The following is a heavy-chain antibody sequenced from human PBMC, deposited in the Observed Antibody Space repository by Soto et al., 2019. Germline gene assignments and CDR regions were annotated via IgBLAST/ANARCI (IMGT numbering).Heavy chain of an antibody. Sequence: GGSLRLSCAASGFTFSSYDMHWVRQATGKGLEWVSAIGTAGDTYYPGSVKGRFTISRENAKNSLYLQMNSLRAGDTAVYYCARGAYSGYDYSYYYYYMDVWGKGTTVTVSS. CDR1: GFTFSSYD. CDR3: ARGAYSGYDYSYYYYYMDV. CDR2: IGTAGDT. D-gene: IGHD5-12*01. V-gene: IGHV3-13*01. J-gene: IGHJ6*03.